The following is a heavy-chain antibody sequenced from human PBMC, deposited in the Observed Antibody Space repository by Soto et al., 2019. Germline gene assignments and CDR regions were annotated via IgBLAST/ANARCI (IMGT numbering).Heavy chain of an antibody. CDR3: AKDQCNGGRCYSSAYDAFDV. Sequence: GSLRLSCAASGFTFSSYVMSWVRQAPGKGLEWVSGISASGGSTDYADSVKGRFTISRDKSKNTVYLQMNSLRAEDTAVYYCAKDQCNGGRCYSSAYDAFDVWGQGTMVTVSS. D-gene: IGHD2-15*01. J-gene: IGHJ3*01. CDR2: ISASGGST. CDR1: GFTFSSYV. V-gene: IGHV3-23*01.